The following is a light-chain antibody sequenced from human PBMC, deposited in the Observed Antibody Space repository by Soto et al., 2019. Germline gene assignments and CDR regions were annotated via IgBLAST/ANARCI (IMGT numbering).Light chain of an antibody. V-gene: IGKV1-39*01. CDR2: AAS. CDR1: QSISSY. J-gene: IGKJ2*01. CDR3: QQSYSTPPYT. Sequence: DIQMTQSPSSLSASVGDRVTITCRASQSISSYLNWYQQKPGKAPKLLIYAASSLQSGVPSRFSGSGSGTDFTLTISGLQPDDFATYYCQQSYSTPPYTFGQGTKVDIK.